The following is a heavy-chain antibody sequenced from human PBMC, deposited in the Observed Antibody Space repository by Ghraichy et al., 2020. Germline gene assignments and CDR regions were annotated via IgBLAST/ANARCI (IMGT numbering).Heavy chain of an antibody. J-gene: IGHJ4*02. D-gene: IGHD3-22*01. V-gene: IGHV4-34*01. Sequence: SETLSLTCAVYGGSFSGYYWSWIRQPPGKGLEWIGEINHSGSTNYNPSLKSRVTISVDTSKNQFSLKLSSVTAADTAVYYCARDMNYYDSSGYSRTSDYWGQGTLVTVSS. CDR3: ARDMNYYDSSGYSRTSDY. CDR2: INHSGST. CDR1: GGSFSGYY.